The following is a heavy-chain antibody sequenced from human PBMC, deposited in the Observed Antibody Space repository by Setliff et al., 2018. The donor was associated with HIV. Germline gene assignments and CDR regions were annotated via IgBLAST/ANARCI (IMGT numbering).Heavy chain of an antibody. CDR1: GGSFSGYY. CDR3: ARTRGYCSATSCYALRGPDY. Sequence: KPSETLSLTCAVYGGSFSGYYWSWIRQSPGKGLEWIGEINHTGSTNYIPSLKSRLTMSVDTSKNQFSLKLSSVTAADTAVYYCARTRGYCSATSCYALRGPDYWGQGTLVTVSA. CDR2: INHTGST. V-gene: IGHV4-34*01. J-gene: IGHJ4*02. D-gene: IGHD2-2*01.